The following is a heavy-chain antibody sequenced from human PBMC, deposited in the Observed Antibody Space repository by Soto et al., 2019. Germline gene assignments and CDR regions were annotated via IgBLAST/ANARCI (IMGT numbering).Heavy chain of an antibody. CDR1: GYTFTSYG. V-gene: IGHV1-18*01. D-gene: IGHD6-13*01. CDR3: ARETVGRQQLVISDRPFFDY. CDR2: INASSGST. Sequence: ASVKVSCKASGYTFTSYGISWVRQAPGQGLEWMGLINASSGSTSYAQKFQGRVTMTRDTSTSTVYMELSSLRSEDTAVYYCARETVGRQQLVISDRPFFDYWGQGTLVTVSS. J-gene: IGHJ4*02.